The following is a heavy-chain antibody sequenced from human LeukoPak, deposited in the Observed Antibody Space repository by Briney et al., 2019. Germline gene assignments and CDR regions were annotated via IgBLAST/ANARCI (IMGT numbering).Heavy chain of an antibody. CDR3: ASGEVGVVYRAGGRYYYYYHAMDV. CDR2: INAGNGNT. J-gene: IGHJ6*02. CDR1: GYSFTSYA. V-gene: IGHV1-3*01. Sequence: ASVKVSCKASGYSFTSYAMHWVRQAPGQRLEWMGWINAGNGNTKYLQKFQDRDTFTRDTSASTAYMELSSLRSDDTAVYYCASGEVGVVYRAGGRYYYYYHAMDVWGQGTTVTVSS. D-gene: IGHD2-15*01.